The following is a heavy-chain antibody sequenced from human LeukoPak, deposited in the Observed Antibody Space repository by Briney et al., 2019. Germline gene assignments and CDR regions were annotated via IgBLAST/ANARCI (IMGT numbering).Heavy chain of an antibody. J-gene: IGHJ4*02. CDR2: IIHLCCNS. Sequence: GCSVNVSCMASGGTFSSYAISWVRQAPGQGLEWMGGIIHLCCNSQHAHTFQGRVTITADESTITADMEVSSLRSEDTAVYYCARDDDGYWGQGTLVTVSS. V-gene: IGHV1-69*01. CDR1: GGTFSSYA. CDR3: ARDDDGY. D-gene: IGHD3-22*01.